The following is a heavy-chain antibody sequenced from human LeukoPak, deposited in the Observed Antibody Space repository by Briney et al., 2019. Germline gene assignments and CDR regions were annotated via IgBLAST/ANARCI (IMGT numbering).Heavy chain of an antibody. Sequence: PSETLSLTCAVYGGSFSGYYWSWIRQPPGKGLEWIGEINHSGSTNYNPSLKSRVTISVDTSKNQFSLKLSSVTAADTAVYYCARVPAGYSYGYYYYMDVWGKGTTVTVSS. CDR3: ARVPAGYSYGYYYYMDV. J-gene: IGHJ6*03. D-gene: IGHD5-18*01. CDR1: GGSFSGYY. V-gene: IGHV4-34*01. CDR2: INHSGST.